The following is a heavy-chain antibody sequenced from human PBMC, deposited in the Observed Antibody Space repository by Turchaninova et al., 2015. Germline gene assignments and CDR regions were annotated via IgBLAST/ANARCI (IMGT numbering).Heavy chain of an antibody. CDR1: GGLIRRNRHN. Sequence: QLQESGPGLVKPSEPLSLTCTVSGGLIRRNRHNWGWTRRPPGKGLEWIGSFYYSGGTYYTPSLKSRVTISLDTSKNQFSLKLSSVTAADTAVYYCARDRIQDGADFLVGYFDLWGRGTLVSVSS. D-gene: IGHD2-2*01. CDR2: FYYSGGT. J-gene: IGHJ2*01. V-gene: IGHV4-39*07. CDR3: ARDRIQDGADFLVGYFDL.